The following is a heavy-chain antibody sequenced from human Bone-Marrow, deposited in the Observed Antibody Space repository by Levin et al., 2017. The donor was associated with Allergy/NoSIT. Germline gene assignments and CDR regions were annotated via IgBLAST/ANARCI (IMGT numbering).Heavy chain of an antibody. V-gene: IGHV3-64D*06. Sequence: GGSLRLSCSASGFTFNGYDLHWVRQAPGKGLEYISIITHDGVSTYYADSVRGRFTISRDNSKNTLYLQMSSLRTEDTAVYYCVKDGGAWSGDYWGQGTLVTVSS. J-gene: IGHJ4*02. D-gene: IGHD6-19*01. CDR1: GFTFNGYD. CDR2: ITHDGVST. CDR3: VKDGGAWSGDY.